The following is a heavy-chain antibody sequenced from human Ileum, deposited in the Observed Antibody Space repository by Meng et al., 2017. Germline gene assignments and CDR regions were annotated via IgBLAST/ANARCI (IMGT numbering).Heavy chain of an antibody. D-gene: IGHD3-10*01. J-gene: IGHJ4*02. V-gene: IGHV4-61*01. Sequence: VQLKESGPGLVRPSETRSPPCNVSGGSVSSASYYWSWIRQPPGKGLEWIGLIHYSGSRNYNPSLKSRVTMSVDTSKNQVSLRLTSVTAADTAVYYCARFYGSGTFEVHDYWGQGTLVTVSS. CDR1: GGSVSSASYY. CDR2: IHYSGSR. CDR3: ARFYGSGTFEVHDY.